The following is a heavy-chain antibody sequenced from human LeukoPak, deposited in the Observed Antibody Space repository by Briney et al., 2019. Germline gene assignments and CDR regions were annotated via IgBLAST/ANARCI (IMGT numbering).Heavy chain of an antibody. J-gene: IGHJ4*02. CDR3: ARDQGGYIYKGIDY. CDR1: GYTFNIYG. Sequence: ASVKVSCKASGYTFNIYGIIWVRQAPGQGFEWMGWINTNTGNPTYAQGFTGRFVFSLDTSVSTAYLQISSLKAEDTAVYYCARDQGGYIYKGIDYWGQGTLVTVSS. D-gene: IGHD5-24*01. V-gene: IGHV7-4-1*02. CDR2: INTNTGNP.